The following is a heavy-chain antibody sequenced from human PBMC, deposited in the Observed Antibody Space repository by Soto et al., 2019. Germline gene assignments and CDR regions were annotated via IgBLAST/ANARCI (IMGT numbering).Heavy chain of an antibody. Sequence: SETLSLTCTVSGGSISSGAYYWSWIRQHPGKGLEWIGYICYSGSTYYNPSLESRVTLSVDTSRNQFSLKVSSVTAADTAVYYCARATRGPSSGYYQLDYWGQGTLVTAPQ. J-gene: IGHJ4*02. D-gene: IGHD3-22*01. CDR3: ARATRGPSSGYYQLDY. CDR1: GGSISSGAYY. V-gene: IGHV4-31*03. CDR2: ICYSGST.